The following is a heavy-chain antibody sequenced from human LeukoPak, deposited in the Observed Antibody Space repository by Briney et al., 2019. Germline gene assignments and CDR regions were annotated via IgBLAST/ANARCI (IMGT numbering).Heavy chain of an antibody. J-gene: IGHJ4*02. CDR2: IYYSGST. CDR3: ARHAHSSGSYYFDY. Sequence: SETLSLTCAVYGGSFSGYYWSWIRQPPGKGLEWIGSIYYSGSTYYNPSLKSRVTISVDTSKNQFSLKLSSVTAADTAVYYCARHAHSSGSYYFDYWGQGTLVTVSS. CDR1: GGSFSGYY. D-gene: IGHD6-19*01. V-gene: IGHV4-34*01.